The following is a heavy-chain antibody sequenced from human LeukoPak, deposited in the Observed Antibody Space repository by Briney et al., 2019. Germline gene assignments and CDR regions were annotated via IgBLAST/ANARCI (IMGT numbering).Heavy chain of an antibody. D-gene: IGHD4-17*01. V-gene: IGHV3-15*01. Sequence: GGSLRLSCTGSGFPFSNAWMNWVRRAPGKGLEWVGRIKSIADGGTIHYAAPVTDRFIISRDDSKNILYLQMNGLKTEDTAVYYCTTVLTVTIAWGQGTLVTVSS. CDR1: GFPFSNAW. J-gene: IGHJ5*02. CDR2: IKSIADGGTI. CDR3: TTVLTVTIA.